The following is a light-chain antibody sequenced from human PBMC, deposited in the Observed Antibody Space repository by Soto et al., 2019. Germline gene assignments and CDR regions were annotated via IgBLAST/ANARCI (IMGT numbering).Light chain of an antibody. CDR2: AAS. CDR3: QQLHDYPTT. V-gene: IGKV1-9*01. CDR1: QGIDSS. J-gene: IGKJ5*01. Sequence: ILLTQSPSSLSASVGARVPITCRASQGIDSSFAWYQQKPGKAPKLLIYAASSLQSGVPSRFSGSGSGTDFTLTISSLQPEDFATYCCQQLHDYPTTFGQGTRLEIK.